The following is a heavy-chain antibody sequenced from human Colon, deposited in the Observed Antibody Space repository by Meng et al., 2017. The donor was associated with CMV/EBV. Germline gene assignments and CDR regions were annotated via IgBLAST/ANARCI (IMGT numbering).Heavy chain of an antibody. CDR2: IYYSGST. D-gene: IGHD2-2*01. CDR1: GFSLSTRGVG. Sequence: SGPTLVKPTQTLTLTCTFSGFSLSTRGVGVGWIRQPPGKGLEWIGYIYYSGSTYYNPSLKSRLTISVDTSKNQFSLKLSSVTATDTAVYYCARVGVVGYCGSTSCYYYGMDVWGQGTTVTVSS. V-gene: IGHV4-31*03. J-gene: IGHJ6*02. CDR3: ARVGVVGYCGSTSCYYYGMDV.